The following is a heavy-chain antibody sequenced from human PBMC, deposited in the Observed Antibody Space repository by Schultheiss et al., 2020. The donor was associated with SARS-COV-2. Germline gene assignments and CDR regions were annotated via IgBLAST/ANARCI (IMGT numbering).Heavy chain of an antibody. D-gene: IGHD6-13*01. CDR3: ARRRRYSSSWYEFDYYYYYMDV. CDR1: GGSISSSSYY. Sequence: SQTLSLTCTVSGGSISSSSYYWGWIRQPPGKGLEWIGSIYYSGSTYYNPSLKSRVTISVDTSKNQFSLKLSSVTAADTAVYYCARRRRYSSSWYEFDYYYYYMDVWGKGTTVTVSS. CDR2: IYYSGST. V-gene: IGHV4-39*01. J-gene: IGHJ6*03.